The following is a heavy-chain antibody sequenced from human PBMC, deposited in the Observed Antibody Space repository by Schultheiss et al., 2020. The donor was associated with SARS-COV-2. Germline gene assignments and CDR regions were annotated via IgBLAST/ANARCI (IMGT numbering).Heavy chain of an antibody. CDR3: ARGHGWFDP. J-gene: IGHJ5*02. CDR2: IDHSGSP. CDR1: GGSISRSNW. Sequence: SETLSLTCAVSGGSISRSNWWSWVRQPPGKGLEWIGEIDHSGSPNYNPSFKSRVTISVDTSKNQFSLKLSSVTAADTAVYYCARGHGWFDPWGQGTLVTVSS. V-gene: IGHV4-4*02.